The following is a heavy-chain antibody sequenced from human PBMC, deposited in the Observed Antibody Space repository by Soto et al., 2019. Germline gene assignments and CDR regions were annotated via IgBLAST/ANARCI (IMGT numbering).Heavy chain of an antibody. CDR1: GFTFSNAW. Sequence: GGPLRLSCAASGFTFSNAWMNWVRQAPGKGQEWVGRIKSKTDGGTTDYTAPVKGRFTISRDDPKNTLYLQMNSLKTEDTAVYYCTPTYYYDSSGPHPEFDYWGQGSLVTVSS. V-gene: IGHV3-15*07. CDR2: IKSKTDGGTT. CDR3: TPTYYYDSSGPHPEFDY. D-gene: IGHD3-22*01. J-gene: IGHJ4*02.